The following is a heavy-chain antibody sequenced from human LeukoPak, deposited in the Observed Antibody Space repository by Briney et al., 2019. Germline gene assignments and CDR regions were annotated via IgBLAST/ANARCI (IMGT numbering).Heavy chain of an antibody. D-gene: IGHD5-24*01. CDR2: IYHSGST. Sequence: SETLSLTCTVSTYCISSGYYWGWIRQPPGKGLECVGSIYHSGSTYYSPSLKSRVTISVDTSKNQFSLKLSSVTAADTAVYYCARVRDGYNDAYDIWGQGTMVTVSS. CDR1: TYCISSGYY. V-gene: IGHV4-38-2*02. J-gene: IGHJ3*02. CDR3: ARVRDGYNDAYDI.